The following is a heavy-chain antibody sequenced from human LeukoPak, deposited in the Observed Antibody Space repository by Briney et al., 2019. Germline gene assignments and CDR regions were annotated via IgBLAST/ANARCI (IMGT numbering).Heavy chain of an antibody. J-gene: IGHJ4*02. CDR2: IYYTET. CDR1: GGSISSSSYY. D-gene: IGHD7-27*01. Sequence: SETQSLTCTVSGGSISSSSYYWGWIRQSPGKGLEWIGYIYYTETSYNPSLKSRVTISADTSKNQFSLKLYSVTAADTAVYYCATRKLGNDYWGQGTLVTVSS. CDR3: ATRKLGNDY. V-gene: IGHV4-61*05.